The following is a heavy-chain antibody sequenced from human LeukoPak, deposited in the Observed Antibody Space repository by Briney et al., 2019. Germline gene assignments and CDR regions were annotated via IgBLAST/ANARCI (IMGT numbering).Heavy chain of an antibody. D-gene: IGHD6-19*01. CDR2: IIWNGGST. CDR3: ARGPGQWLTTFDY. J-gene: IGHJ4*02. CDR1: GFTFDDYG. Sequence: GGSLRLSCAASGFTFDDYGISWVRQAPGKGLEWVSGIIWNGGSTGYPHPVKGRFTISRDNAKNSLYLQMNSQRAEDTALYYCARGPGQWLTTFDYWGQGTLVTVSS. V-gene: IGHV3-20*04.